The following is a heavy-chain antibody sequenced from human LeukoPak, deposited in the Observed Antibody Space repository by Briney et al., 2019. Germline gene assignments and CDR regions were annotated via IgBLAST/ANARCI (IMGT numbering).Heavy chain of an antibody. CDR1: GFTFSGSA. CDR2: IRSKAHSYAT. V-gene: IGHV3-73*01. D-gene: IGHD4-17*01. J-gene: IGHJ4*02. CDR3: TRRVIDYGVDFDY. Sequence: PGGSLRPSCAASGFTFSGSAMHWVRQASGKGLEWVGRIRSKAHSYATAYAASVKGRFTISRDDSKNTAYLQMNSLKTEDTAVYYCTRRVIDYGVDFDYWGQGTLVTVSS.